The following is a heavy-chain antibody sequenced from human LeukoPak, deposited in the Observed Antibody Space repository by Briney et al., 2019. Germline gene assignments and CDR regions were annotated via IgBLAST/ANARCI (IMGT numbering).Heavy chain of an antibody. CDR3: AKGGSRDGYNQDFDY. J-gene: IGHJ4*02. CDR1: GFTFSSYA. V-gene: IGHV3-23*01. D-gene: IGHD5-24*01. Sequence: AGGSLRLSCAASGFTFSSYAMSWVRQAPGKGLEWVSAISGSGGSTYYADSVKGRFTISRDNSKNTLYLQMNSLRAEDTAVYYCAKGGSRDGYNQDFDYWGQGTLVTVSS. CDR2: ISGSGGST.